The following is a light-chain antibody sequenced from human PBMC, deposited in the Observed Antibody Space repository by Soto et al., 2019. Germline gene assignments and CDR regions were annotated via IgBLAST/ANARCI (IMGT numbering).Light chain of an antibody. V-gene: IGLV2-8*01. CDR1: KNDIGVYDF. CDR2: EVV. Sequence: QSVLTQPPSASGFPGQSVTISCTGTKNDIGVYDFVSWCQHHPGKAPRLIIYEVVQRPSGVPDRFSGSKSGNTASLTVSGLQAADEADYFCKSYAGSNTYVFGSGTKVTVL. J-gene: IGLJ1*01. CDR3: KSYAGSNTYV.